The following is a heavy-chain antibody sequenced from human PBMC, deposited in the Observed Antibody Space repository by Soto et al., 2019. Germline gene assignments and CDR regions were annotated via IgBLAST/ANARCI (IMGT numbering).Heavy chain of an antibody. D-gene: IGHD1-26*01. Sequence: EVQLVESGGGLVQPGESLRLSCAASGFTFSYYWMHWVRQAPGKGLVLVSRIHSDGSSTTYADSVKGRFTISRDNARNTLYLQMNSLRAEDTAVYYCARGDRGAFDLWGQGTVLTVSS. V-gene: IGHV3-74*01. CDR3: ARGDRGAFDL. CDR2: IHSDGSST. J-gene: IGHJ3*01. CDR1: GFTFSYYW.